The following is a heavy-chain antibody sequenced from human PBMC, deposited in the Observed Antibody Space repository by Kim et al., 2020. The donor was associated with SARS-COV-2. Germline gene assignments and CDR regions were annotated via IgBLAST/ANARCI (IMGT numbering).Heavy chain of an antibody. V-gene: IGHV3-23*01. CDR1: GFPLRNYA. Sequence: GGSLRLSCAASGFPLRNYAMTWIRQAPGKGLEWVSAISGDGASTYYADSVKGRFTISRDNSKSTLYLQMNSLRAEDTAVYYCAKDHDYGARGMSWGQETLVTVSS. CDR2: ISGDGAST. CDR3: AKDHDYGARGMS. D-gene: IGHD4-17*01. J-gene: IGHJ5*02.